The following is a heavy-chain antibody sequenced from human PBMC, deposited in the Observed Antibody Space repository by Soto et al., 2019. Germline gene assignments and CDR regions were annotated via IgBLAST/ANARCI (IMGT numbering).Heavy chain of an antibody. CDR2: IWYDGSNK. J-gene: IGHJ6*02. CDR3: ARDGYCGGDCYPYYYYYGMDV. V-gene: IGHV3-33*01. Sequence: GGSLRLSCAASGFTFSSYGMHWVRQAPGKGLEWVAVIWYDGSNKYYADSVKGRFTISRANSKNTLYLQMNSLRAEDTAVYYCARDGYCGGDCYPYYYYYGMDVWGQGTTVTVSS. D-gene: IGHD2-21*02. CDR1: GFTFSSYG.